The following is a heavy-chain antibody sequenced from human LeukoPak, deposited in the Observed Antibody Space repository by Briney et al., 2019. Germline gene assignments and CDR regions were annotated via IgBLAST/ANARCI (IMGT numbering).Heavy chain of an antibody. CDR3: ANSIAVVGKFDY. CDR2: ISSSSYI. J-gene: IGHJ4*02. CDR1: GFTFSSYS. V-gene: IGHV3-21*04. Sequence: GGSLRLSCAASGFTFSSYSMNWVRQAPGKGLEWVSSISSSSYIYYADSVKGRFTISRDNAKNTLYLQMNSLRAEDTAVYYCANSIAVVGKFDYWGQGTLVTVSS. D-gene: IGHD6-19*01.